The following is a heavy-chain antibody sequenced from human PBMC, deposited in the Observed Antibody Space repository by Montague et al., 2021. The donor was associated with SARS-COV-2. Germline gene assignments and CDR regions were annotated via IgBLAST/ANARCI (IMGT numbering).Heavy chain of an antibody. D-gene: IGHD5-24*01. Sequence: SETLSLTCAVSGDSMTGDSMSRYYWSWIRQTPGKGLEWIGYISNSGFTNDNPSLETRVTLSVDPSKNQFSLKLSSVTAADTAVYYCAREDRWNWFDPWGQGTLVIVSS. CDR1: GDSMTGDSMSRYY. J-gene: IGHJ5*02. V-gene: IGHV4-61*01. CDR2: ISNSGFT. CDR3: AREDRWNWFDP.